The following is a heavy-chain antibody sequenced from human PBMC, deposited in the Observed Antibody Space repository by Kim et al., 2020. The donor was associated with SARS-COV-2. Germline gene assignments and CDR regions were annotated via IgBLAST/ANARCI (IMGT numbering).Heavy chain of an antibody. J-gene: IGHJ3*02. CDR3: AKDFPYGDPGPDAFDI. Sequence: SVKGRFTISRDNSKNTLYLQMNSLRAEDTAVYYCAKDFPYGDPGPDAFDIWGQGTMVTVSS. D-gene: IGHD4-17*01. V-gene: IGHV3-23*03.